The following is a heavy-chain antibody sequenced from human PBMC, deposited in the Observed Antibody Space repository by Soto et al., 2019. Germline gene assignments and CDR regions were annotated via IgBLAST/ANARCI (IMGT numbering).Heavy chain of an antibody. V-gene: IGHV3-9*01. D-gene: IGHD4-17*01. CDR2: IRWNSGSI. CDR1: GFTFDDYG. Sequence: EVQLVESGGGLVQPGRSLRLSCAASGFTFDDYGMHWVRQAPGKGLEWVSGIRWNSGSIGYADSVKGRCTISRDNAKNSLYMQMNSLRDEDTALYYCAKDIIPKDYVVFSSFDFWGQGRMVTVSS. J-gene: IGHJ3*01. CDR3: AKDIIPKDYVVFSSFDF.